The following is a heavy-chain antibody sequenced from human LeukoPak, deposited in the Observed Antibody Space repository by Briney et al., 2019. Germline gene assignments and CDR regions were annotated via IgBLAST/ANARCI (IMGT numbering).Heavy chain of an antibody. D-gene: IGHD5-12*01. CDR2: IKQDGSEK. Sequence: PGGSLRLSCAASGFTFSSYWMSWVRQAPGKGREWVANIKQDGSEKYYVDSVKGRFTISRDNAKNSLYLQMNSLRAEDTAVYSCAATIVDIVATDNAWGQGTLVTVSS. CDR3: AATIVDIVATDNA. J-gene: IGHJ4*02. V-gene: IGHV3-7*01. CDR1: GFTFSSYW.